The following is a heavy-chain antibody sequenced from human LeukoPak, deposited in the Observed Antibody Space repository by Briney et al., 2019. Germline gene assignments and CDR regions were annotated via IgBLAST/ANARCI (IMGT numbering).Heavy chain of an antibody. D-gene: IGHD3-22*01. Sequence: SGTLSLTCTVSGGPIYSYYWSWIRQTAGKGLEWIGRLYPGVGTNYNPSLKSRVTMSVDTSKNQFALKLSAVTAADTAVYYCARLKFYDSTGYSPGHYMDVWGKGATVTVSS. CDR3: ARLKFYDSTGYSPGHYMDV. CDR1: GGPIYSYY. J-gene: IGHJ6*03. V-gene: IGHV4-4*07. CDR2: LYPGVGT.